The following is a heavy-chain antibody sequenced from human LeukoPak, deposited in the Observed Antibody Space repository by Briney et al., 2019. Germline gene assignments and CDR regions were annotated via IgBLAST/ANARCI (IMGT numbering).Heavy chain of an antibody. J-gene: IGHJ3*02. V-gene: IGHV3-30*03. CDR1: GFTFSSYG. CDR2: ISYDGSNK. CDR3: TSSGATHDAFDI. D-gene: IGHD1-26*01. Sequence: GGSLRLSCAASGFTFSSYGMHWVRQAPGKGLEWVAVISYDGSNKYYADSVKGRFTISRDNSKNTLYLQMNSLRAEDTAVYYGTSSGATHDAFDIWGQGTMVTVSS.